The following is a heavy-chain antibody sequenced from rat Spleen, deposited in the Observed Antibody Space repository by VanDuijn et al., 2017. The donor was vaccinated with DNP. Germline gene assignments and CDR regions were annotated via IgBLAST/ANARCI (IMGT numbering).Heavy chain of an antibody. D-gene: IGHD1-7*01. J-gene: IGHJ4*01. CDR2: ISTSGGNT. CDR1: GFTFSNYD. CDR3: ARLILRLWGAMDA. Sequence: EVQLVESGGGLVQPGRSLKLSCAASGFTFSNYDMVWVRQTPTKGMEWVASISTSGGNTYYRDSVKGRFTVSRDNAKSTLYLQMDSLRSEDTATYYCARLILRLWGAMDARRQGTSVPVST. V-gene: IGHV5-25*01.